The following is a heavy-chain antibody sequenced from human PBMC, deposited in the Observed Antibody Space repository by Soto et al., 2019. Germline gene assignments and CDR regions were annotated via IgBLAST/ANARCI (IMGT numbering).Heavy chain of an antibody. D-gene: IGHD5-18*01. CDR3: ARDPGYSYGPVFDY. V-gene: IGHV4-31*03. Sequence: PSETLSLTCTVSGGSISSGGYYWSRIRQHPGKGLEWIGYIYYSGSTYYNPSLKSRVTISVDTSKNQFSLKLSSVTAADTAVYYCARDPGYSYGPVFDYWGQGTLVTVSS. CDR1: GGSISSGGYY. CDR2: IYYSGST. J-gene: IGHJ4*02.